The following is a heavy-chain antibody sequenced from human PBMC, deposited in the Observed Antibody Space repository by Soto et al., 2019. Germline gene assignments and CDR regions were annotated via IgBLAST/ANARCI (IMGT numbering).Heavy chain of an antibody. CDR3: VKDRAVRAASYYFDY. J-gene: IGHJ4*02. D-gene: IGHD6-13*01. V-gene: IGHV3-7*01. CDR2: IKQDGSEK. Sequence: GGSLRLSCAASGFTFSSYWMSWVRQAPGKGLEWVANIKQDGSEKYYVDSVKGRFTISRDNAKNSLYLQMNSLRAEDTALYYCVKDRAVRAASYYFDYWGQGTLGTV. CDR1: GFTFSSYW.